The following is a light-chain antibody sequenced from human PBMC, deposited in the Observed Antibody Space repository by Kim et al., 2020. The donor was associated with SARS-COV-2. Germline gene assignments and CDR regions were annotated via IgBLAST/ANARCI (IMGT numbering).Light chain of an antibody. J-gene: IGLJ2*01. CDR2: YTSDSDK. CDR3: MIWHSNAVV. CDR1: SGINVASYR. V-gene: IGLV5-45*03. Sequence: QPVLTQPSSLSASPGASARLTCTLRSGINVASYRIYWYQQKPGSPPQYLLRYTSDSDKQQGSGVPSRFSGSKDVPANAGILLISGLQSEDEADYYCMIWHSNAVVFGGGTKLTVL.